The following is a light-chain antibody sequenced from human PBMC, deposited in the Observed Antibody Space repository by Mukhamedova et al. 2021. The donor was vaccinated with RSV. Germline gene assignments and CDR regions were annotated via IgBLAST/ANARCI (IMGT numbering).Light chain of an antibody. J-gene: IGLJ2*01. CDR1: SSDVGGYNY. Sequence: GTSSDVGGYNYVSWYQQHPGKAPKLMIYEVSNRPSGVSNRFSGSKSGNTASLTISGLQAEDEADYYCSSYTSSSTPRVFGGGTKLTV. V-gene: IGLV2-14*01. CDR3: SSYTSSSTPRV. CDR2: EVS.